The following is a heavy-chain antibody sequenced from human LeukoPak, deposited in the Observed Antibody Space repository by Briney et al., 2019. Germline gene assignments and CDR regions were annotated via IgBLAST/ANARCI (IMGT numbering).Heavy chain of an antibody. J-gene: IGHJ4*02. CDR1: GFTFSTYG. V-gene: IGHV3-30*18. CDR3: AKAMGATLFDY. Sequence: GGSLRLSCAASGFTFSTYGMHWVRQAPGKGLEWVAVISYDGTNKYYADSVKGRFTISRDNSKNTLYLQMNSLRTEDTAVYYCAKAMGATLFDYWGQGTLVTVSS. D-gene: IGHD1-26*01. CDR2: ISYDGTNK.